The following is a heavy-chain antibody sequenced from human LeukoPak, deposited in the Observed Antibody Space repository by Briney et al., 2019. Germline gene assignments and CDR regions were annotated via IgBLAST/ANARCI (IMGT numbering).Heavy chain of an antibody. Sequence: SETLSLTCTVSGGSLSSYHWGWIRQPPGKGLEWIGSIYYGGNTYYNPSLKSRVTISVDTSTNQFSLKLSSVTAADTAVYYCARHRSGGYYYGVLDYWGQGTLVTVSS. V-gene: IGHV4-39*01. CDR3: ARHRSGGYYYGVLDY. CDR2: IYYGGNT. J-gene: IGHJ4*02. CDR1: GGSLSSYH. D-gene: IGHD5-18*01.